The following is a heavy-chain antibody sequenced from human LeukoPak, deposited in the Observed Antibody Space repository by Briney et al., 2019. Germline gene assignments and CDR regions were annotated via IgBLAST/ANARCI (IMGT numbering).Heavy chain of an antibody. J-gene: IGHJ3*02. CDR1: GFTFSSYV. V-gene: IGHV3-33*08. Sequence: GGSLRLSCAASGFTFSSYVMHWVRQAPGKGLEWVAVIWYDGSNKYYGDSVKGRFTISRDNSRNTLYLQMTSLRAEDTAVYYCARVLWFGEVLKGDAFDIWGQGRMVTVSS. CDR2: IWYDGSNK. CDR3: ARVLWFGEVLKGDAFDI. D-gene: IGHD3-10*01.